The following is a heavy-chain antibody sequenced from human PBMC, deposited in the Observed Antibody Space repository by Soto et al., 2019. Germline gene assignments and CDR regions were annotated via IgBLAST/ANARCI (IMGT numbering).Heavy chain of an antibody. Sequence: ASVKVSCKASGYTFTSYYMHWVRQAPGQGLEWMGIINPSGGSTSYAQKFQGRVTMTRDTSTSTVYMELSSLRSEDTAVYYCARDQQHYYGSGSYVFDYWGQGTLVTVSS. CDR2: INPSGGST. J-gene: IGHJ4*02. CDR3: ARDQQHYYGSGSYVFDY. V-gene: IGHV1-46*01. D-gene: IGHD3-10*01. CDR1: GYTFTSYY.